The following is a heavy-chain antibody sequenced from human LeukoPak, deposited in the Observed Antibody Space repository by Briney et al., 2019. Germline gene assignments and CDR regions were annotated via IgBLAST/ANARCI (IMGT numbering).Heavy chain of an antibody. Sequence: ASVKVSCKASGYTFTSYYMHWVRQAPGQGLEWMGIINPSGGSTNYAQKLQGRVTMTTDTSTSTAYMELRSLRSDDTAVYYCARDRNLDALDYWGQGTLVTVSS. CDR3: ARDRNLDALDY. CDR2: INPSGGST. CDR1: GYTFTSYY. J-gene: IGHJ4*02. V-gene: IGHV1-46*01.